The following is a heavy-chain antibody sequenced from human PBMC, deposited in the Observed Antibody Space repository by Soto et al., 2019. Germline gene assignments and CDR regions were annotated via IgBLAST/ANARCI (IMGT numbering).Heavy chain of an antibody. CDR2: IYHTGST. D-gene: IGHD4-17*01. J-gene: IGHJ4*02. V-gene: IGHV4-4*02. CDR3: VSQEYGAVD. Sequence: QVQLQESGPGLVKPSGTLSLTCAVSGGSISSNNWWSWVRQPPGKGLEWIGEIYHTGSTNYNPSLESRVSISVDKSKNQFSLKVTSVTAADTAVYYCVSQEYGAVDWGQGTLVTVSS. CDR1: GGSISSNNW.